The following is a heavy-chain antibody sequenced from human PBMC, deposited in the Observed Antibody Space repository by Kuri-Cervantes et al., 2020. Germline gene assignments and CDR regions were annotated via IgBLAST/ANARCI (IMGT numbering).Heavy chain of an antibody. V-gene: IGHV4-30-4*01. J-gene: IGHJ3*02. CDR2: IYYTGNT. Sequence: SETLSLTCTVSGGSTSSSDFYWTWIRQTPGKGLKWIGYIYYTGNTYYNPSLKGRVTISVDTSKKQFSLKLSSVTAAGTAVYYCARYCGGDCYFRGAFDILGQGTMVTVSS. CDR1: GGSTSSSDFY. CDR3: ARYCGGDCYFRGAFDI. D-gene: IGHD2-21*02.